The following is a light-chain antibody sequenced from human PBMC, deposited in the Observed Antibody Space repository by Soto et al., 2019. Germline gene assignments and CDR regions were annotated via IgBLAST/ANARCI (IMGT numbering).Light chain of an antibody. Sequence: EIVLTQSPATLSLSPGERATLSCRASQSVSSYLAWYQQKPGQAPRLLIYDASNRATGIPARFSGIGSGTDFTLTISSLEPEDFAVYYCQQRSNWPRGTFGQGTKVEIK. CDR3: QQRSNWPRGT. V-gene: IGKV3-11*01. J-gene: IGKJ1*01. CDR2: DAS. CDR1: QSVSSY.